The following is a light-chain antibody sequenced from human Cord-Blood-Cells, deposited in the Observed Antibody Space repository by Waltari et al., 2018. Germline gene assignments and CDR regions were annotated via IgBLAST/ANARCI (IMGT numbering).Light chain of an antibody. V-gene: IGKV3-20*01. J-gene: IGKJ2*01. Sequence: EIVLTQSPRTLSLSPGERATPSCRASQSVSSSYLAWYQQKPGQAPRLLIYCASSRATGNPDRFSVSGSETDFTLTISRLEPEDFAVYYCQQYGSSTYTFGQGTKLEIK. CDR3: QQYGSSTYT. CDR2: CAS. CDR1: QSVSSSY.